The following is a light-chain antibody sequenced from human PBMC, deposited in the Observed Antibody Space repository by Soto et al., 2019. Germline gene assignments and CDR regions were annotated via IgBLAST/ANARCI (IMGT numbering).Light chain of an antibody. Sequence: QSVLTQPPSASGTPGQRVTISCSGSSSNIGSNTVSWYQQLPGTAPKLLIYTNIQRPSGVPDRFSGSKSGTSASLAVSGLLSEDEADYYCAAWDDSLNGYVFGTGTKVTVL. CDR1: SSNIGSNT. V-gene: IGLV1-44*01. CDR3: AAWDDSLNGYV. CDR2: TNI. J-gene: IGLJ1*01.